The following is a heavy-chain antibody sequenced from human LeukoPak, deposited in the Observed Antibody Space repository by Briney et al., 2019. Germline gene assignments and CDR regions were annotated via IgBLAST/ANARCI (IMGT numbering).Heavy chain of an antibody. CDR3: ARGATANSGLLDY. CDR1: GGSISRYY. D-gene: IGHD1-1*01. Sequence: PSETLSLTCAVSGGSISRYYWSWIRQPPGKGLEWIANIHYSGNTNHNPSLKSRVTISVDTSKNQFSLKLSSGTAADTAVYYCARGATANSGLLDYWGQGTLVTVSS. CDR2: IHYSGNT. V-gene: IGHV4-59*01. J-gene: IGHJ4*02.